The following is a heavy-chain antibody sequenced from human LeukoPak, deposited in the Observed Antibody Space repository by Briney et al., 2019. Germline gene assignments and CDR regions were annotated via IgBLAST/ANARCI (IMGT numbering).Heavy chain of an antibody. CDR3: AKDVATAMEYMDA. J-gene: IGHJ6*03. V-gene: IGHV3-48*03. Sequence: GGSLRLSCAASGFTFSSYEMNWVRQAPGKGLEWVSYISSSGSTIYYADSVKGRFTISRDDSKNTLYLQMNSLKTEDTALYYCAKDVATAMEYMDAWGEGTTVIVSS. CDR2: ISSSGSTI. D-gene: IGHD5-18*01. CDR1: GFTFSSYE.